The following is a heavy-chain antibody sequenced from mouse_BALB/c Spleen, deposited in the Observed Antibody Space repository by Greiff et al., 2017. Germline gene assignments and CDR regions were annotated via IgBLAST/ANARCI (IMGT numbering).Heavy chain of an antibody. CDR1: GYTFSSYW. V-gene: IGHV1-9*01. Sequence: QVQLKESGAELMKPGASVKISCKATGYTFSSYWIEWVKQRPGHGLEWIGEILPGSGSTNYNEKFKGKATFTADTSSNTAYMQLSSLTSEDSAVYYCARWGITTRAWFAYWGQGTLVTVSA. CDR3: ARWGITTRAWFAY. J-gene: IGHJ3*01. D-gene: IGHD2-4*01. CDR2: ILPGSGST.